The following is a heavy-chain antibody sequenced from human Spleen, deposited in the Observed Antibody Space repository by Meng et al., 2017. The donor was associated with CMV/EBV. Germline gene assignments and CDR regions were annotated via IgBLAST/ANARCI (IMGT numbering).Heavy chain of an antibody. CDR2: IDTDGSSA. D-gene: IGHD3-22*01. J-gene: IGHJ4*02. V-gene: IGHV3-74*01. CDR3: ARDGWDSSGYGVGALAFDY. Sequence: FSSYWMHWVREAPGKGLVWVSRIDTDGSSATYADSVKGRFTISRDNAKNTLYLQMNSLRGEDTAMYYCARDGWDSSGYGVGALAFDYWGQGSLVTVS. CDR1: FSSYW.